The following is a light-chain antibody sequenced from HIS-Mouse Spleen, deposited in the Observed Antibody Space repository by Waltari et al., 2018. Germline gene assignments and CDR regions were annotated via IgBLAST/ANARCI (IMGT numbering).Light chain of an antibody. CDR2: RNN. V-gene: IGLV1-47*01. CDR3: AAWDDSLSGHWV. CDR1: SPNLGSNY. Sequence: QSVLTQPPSASGTPGQRVTISCSGSSPNLGSNYVYWYQQLPGTAPKLLIYRNNQRPSGVPDRFSGSKSGTSASLAISGLRSEDEADYYCAAWDDSLSGHWVFGGGTKLTVL. J-gene: IGLJ3*02.